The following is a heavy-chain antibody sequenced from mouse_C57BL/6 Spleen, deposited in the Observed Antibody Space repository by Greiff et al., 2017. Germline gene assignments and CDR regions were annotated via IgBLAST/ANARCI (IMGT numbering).Heavy chain of an antibody. CDR3: AQGAYDYDEGVY. CDR2: IHPNSGST. CDR1: GYTFTSYW. J-gene: IGHJ2*01. Sequence: QVQLQQPGAELVKPGASVKLSCKASGYTFTSYWMHWVKQRPGQGLEWIGMIHPNSGSTNYNEKFKSKATLTVDKSSSTAYMQLSSLTSEDSAVYYCAQGAYDYDEGVYWGQGTTLTVSS. V-gene: IGHV1-64*01. D-gene: IGHD2-4*01.